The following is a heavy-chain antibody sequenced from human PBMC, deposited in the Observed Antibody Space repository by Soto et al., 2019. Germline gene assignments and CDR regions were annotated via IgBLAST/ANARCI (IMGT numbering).Heavy chain of an antibody. CDR1: GGTFSTYG. CDR2: IIPKFGTT. V-gene: IGHV1-69*13. D-gene: IGHD4-17*01. Sequence: QVQLVQSGAEVKKPGSSVKVSCKASGGTFSTYGINWVRLAPGQGLEWMGWIIPKFGTTKNAQKFQGRVTLTADESTNTASMELKYLRSEDTAVYFCAREVDPYYGGNSLSLDYWGQGTLVTVSS. J-gene: IGHJ4*02. CDR3: AREVDPYYGGNSLSLDY.